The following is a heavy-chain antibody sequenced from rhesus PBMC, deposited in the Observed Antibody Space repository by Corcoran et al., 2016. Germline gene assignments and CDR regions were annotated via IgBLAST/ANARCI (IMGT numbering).Heavy chain of an antibody. V-gene: IGHV4-106*01. CDR2: IYGSGRGT. CDR1: GGSISADYY. J-gene: IGHJ1*01. CDR3: ARQVRDYEPEYFEF. D-gene: IGHD4-29*01. Sequence: QVQLQESGPGLVKPSETLSLTCAVSGGSISADYYCSWIRQPPGKGLEWIGYIYGSGRGTNYNPSLKNRVTISIATSKNQFSLKLSSVTAADTAVYYCARQVRDYEPEYFEFWGQGALVTVSS.